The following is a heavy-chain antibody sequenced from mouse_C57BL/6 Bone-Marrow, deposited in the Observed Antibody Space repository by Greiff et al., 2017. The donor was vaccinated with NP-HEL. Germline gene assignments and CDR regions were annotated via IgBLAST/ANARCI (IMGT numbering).Heavy chain of an antibody. J-gene: IGHJ1*03. CDR2: IDPENGDT. D-gene: IGHD2-3*01. Sequence: VQLQQSGAELVRPGASVKLSCTASGFNIKDDYMHWVKQRPEQGLEWIGWIDPENGDTEYASKFQGKATITADTSSNTAYLQLSSLTSEDTAVYYCTTMVTGSYWYFDVWGTGTTVTVSS. V-gene: IGHV14-4*01. CDR3: TTMVTGSYWYFDV. CDR1: GFNIKDDY.